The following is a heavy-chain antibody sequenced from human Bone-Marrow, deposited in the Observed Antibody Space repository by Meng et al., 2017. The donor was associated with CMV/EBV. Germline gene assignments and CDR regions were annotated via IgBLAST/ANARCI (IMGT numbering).Heavy chain of an antibody. Sequence: GESLKISCAASGFTFSSYSMNWVRQAPGKGLEWVSYISSSSSTIYYADSVKGRFTISRDNAKNSLYLQMNSLRAEDTAVYYCARAQIVGATTLFDYWGQGTLVTFSS. CDR1: GFTFSSYS. CDR3: ARAQIVGATTLFDY. CDR2: ISSSSSTI. J-gene: IGHJ4*02. V-gene: IGHV3-48*04. D-gene: IGHD1-26*01.